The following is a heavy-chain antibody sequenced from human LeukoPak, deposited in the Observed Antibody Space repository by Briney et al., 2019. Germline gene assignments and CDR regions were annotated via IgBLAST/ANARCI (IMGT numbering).Heavy chain of an antibody. Sequence: GGSLRLSCAASGFIFKNYWMSWVRQAPGKGLEWVAVISYDGSNKYYADSVKGRFTISRDNSRNTLYLQMNSLRAEDTAVYYCARSDYGDSADYWGQGTLVTVSS. J-gene: IGHJ4*02. D-gene: IGHD4-17*01. V-gene: IGHV3-30-3*01. CDR1: GFIFKNYW. CDR2: ISYDGSNK. CDR3: ARSDYGDSADY.